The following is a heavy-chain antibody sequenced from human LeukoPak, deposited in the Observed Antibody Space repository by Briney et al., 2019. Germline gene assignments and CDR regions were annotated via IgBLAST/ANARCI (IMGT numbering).Heavy chain of an antibody. J-gene: IGHJ4*02. CDR1: GITFSSYW. CDR3: ARVWGYYYGSGTPPY. Sequence: GGSLRLSCAASGITFSSYWMSWVRQAPGKGLEWVANIKQDGSEKYYVDSVKGRFTISRDNAKNSLYLQMNSLRAEDTAVYYCARVWGYYYGSGTPPYWGQGTLVTVSS. CDR2: IKQDGSEK. D-gene: IGHD3-10*01. V-gene: IGHV3-7*01.